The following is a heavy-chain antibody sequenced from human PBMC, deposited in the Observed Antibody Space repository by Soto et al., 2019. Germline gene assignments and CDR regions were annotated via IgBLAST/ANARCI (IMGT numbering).Heavy chain of an antibody. CDR3: ARCSSSCEYFDY. V-gene: IGHV3-30-3*01. Sequence: GGSLRLSCAASGFTFSSYAMHWVRQAPGKGLEWVAVISYDGSNKYYADSVKGRFTISRDNSKNTLYLQMNSLRAEDTAVYYCARCSSSCEYFDYWGQGTLVTVSS. CDR2: ISYDGSNK. D-gene: IGHD6-13*01. CDR1: GFTFSSYA. J-gene: IGHJ4*02.